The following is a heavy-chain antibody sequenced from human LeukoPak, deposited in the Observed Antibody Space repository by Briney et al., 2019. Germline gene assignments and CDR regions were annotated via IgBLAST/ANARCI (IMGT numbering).Heavy chain of an antibody. CDR1: GDSVSSNSAA. D-gene: IGHD6-19*01. J-gene: IGHJ5*02. CDR2: TYYRSKWYN. CDR3: ARDSRFKYSSGLNWFDP. V-gene: IGHV6-1*01. Sequence: PSQTLSLTCAISGDSVSSNSAAWNWIRQSPSRGLEWLGRTYYRSKWYNDYAVSAKSRITINPDTSKNQFSLQLNSVTPEDTAVYYCARDSRFKYSSGLNWFDPWGQGTLVTVSS.